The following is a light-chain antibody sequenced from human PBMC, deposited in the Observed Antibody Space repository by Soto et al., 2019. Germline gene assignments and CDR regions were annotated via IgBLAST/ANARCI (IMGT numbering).Light chain of an antibody. CDR1: SSDVGGYNH. V-gene: IGLV2-14*01. CDR3: QSYDSSLSGSKVV. Sequence: QSALTQPASVSGSPGQSITISCTGTSSDVGGYNHVSWYQQHPGKAPKLIIYEVRNRPSGVSNRLSGSKSGNTASLTISGLQADDEADYYCQSYDSSLSGSKVVFGGGTKLTVL. J-gene: IGLJ2*01. CDR2: EVR.